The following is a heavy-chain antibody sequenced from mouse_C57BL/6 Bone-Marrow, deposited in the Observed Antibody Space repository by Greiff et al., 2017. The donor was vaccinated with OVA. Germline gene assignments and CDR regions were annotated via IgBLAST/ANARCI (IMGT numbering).Heavy chain of an antibody. D-gene: IGHD2-4*01. CDR3: ARIYYDYALYHYYAMDY. CDR1: GYTFTDYY. J-gene: IGHJ4*01. CDR2: IYPGSGNT. V-gene: IGHV1-76*01. Sequence: QVQLQQSGAELVRPGASVKLSCKASGYTFTDYYINWVKQRPGQGLEWIARIYPGSGNTYYNEKFKSKATLTVDTSSSTAYMQLSSLTSEDSAVYYCARIYYDYALYHYYAMDYWGQGTSVTVSS.